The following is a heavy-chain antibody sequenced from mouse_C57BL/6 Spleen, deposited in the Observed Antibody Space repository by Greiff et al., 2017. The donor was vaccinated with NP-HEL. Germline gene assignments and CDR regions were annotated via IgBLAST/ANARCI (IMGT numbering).Heavy chain of an antibody. CDR3: AKGAYGSSDWFAY. CDR2: IYPGDGDT. J-gene: IGHJ3*01. D-gene: IGHD1-1*01. V-gene: IGHV1-82*01. CDR1: GYTFSSYW. Sequence: QVQLQQSGPELVKPGASVKLSCKASGYTFSSYWMNWVKQRPGQGLEWIGRIYPGDGDTHYNGKFKGKATLTADKSSSTAYMQLSSLTSADSAVYYCAKGAYGSSDWFAYWGQGTLVTVSA.